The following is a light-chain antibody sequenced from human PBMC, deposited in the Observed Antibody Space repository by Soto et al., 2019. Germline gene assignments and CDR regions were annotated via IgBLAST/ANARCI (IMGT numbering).Light chain of an antibody. CDR1: QSISSS. CDR3: QQSYRTPPT. Sequence: DIQMTQSPSSLSASVGDRVTITCRASQSISSSLNWYQQKPGKAPKLLIYAASSLQSGVPSRFSGSGSGTDFTLTISSLQPEDFATDYCQQSYRTPPTFGGGTKVDIK. CDR2: AAS. J-gene: IGKJ4*01. V-gene: IGKV1-39*01.